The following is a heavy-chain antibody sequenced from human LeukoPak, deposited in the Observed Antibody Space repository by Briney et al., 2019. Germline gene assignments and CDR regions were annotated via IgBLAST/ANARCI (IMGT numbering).Heavy chain of an antibody. D-gene: IGHD3-3*01. CDR3: ARGPYYAFWSGFDY. J-gene: IGHJ4*02. Sequence: GGSLRLSCAASGCTFSSYWMTWVRQAPGKGRGWVAIIKQEGSEKYYVDSVKGRFTISRDNAKNSPYLQMNSLRAEHTAVYYCARGPYYAFWSGFDYWGQGTLVTVSS. V-gene: IGHV3-7*01. CDR1: GCTFSSYW. CDR2: IKQEGSEK.